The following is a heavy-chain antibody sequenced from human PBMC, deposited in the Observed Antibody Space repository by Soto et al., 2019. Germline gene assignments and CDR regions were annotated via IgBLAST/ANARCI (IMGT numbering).Heavy chain of an antibody. V-gene: IGHV3-53*01. Sequence: GGSLRLSCAASGFTVSSNYMNWVRQAPGKGLEWVSVIYSGGSTYYADSVKGRFTMSRDNSKNTLYLQMNSLRAEDTAVYYCARVPGIAAAGTPYYYYGMDVWGQGTTVTVSS. CDR3: ARVPGIAAAGTPYYYYGMDV. CDR2: IYSGGST. CDR1: GFTVSSNY. D-gene: IGHD6-13*01. J-gene: IGHJ6*02.